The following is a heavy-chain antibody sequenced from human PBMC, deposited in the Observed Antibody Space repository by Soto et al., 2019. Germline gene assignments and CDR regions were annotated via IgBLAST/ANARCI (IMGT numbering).Heavy chain of an antibody. CDR3: ASKGPGWYRDY. D-gene: IGHD6-19*01. V-gene: IGHV4-34*01. J-gene: IGHJ4*02. Sequence: QVQLQQWGAGLLKPSETLSLTCAVYGGSFSGYYWSWIRRPPGKGLEWIGEINHSGSTNYNPSLRSRVTISVDTSKNQFSLNPSPVTAADTAVYYCASKGPGWYRDYWGQGTLVTASS. CDR1: GGSFSGYY. CDR2: INHSGST.